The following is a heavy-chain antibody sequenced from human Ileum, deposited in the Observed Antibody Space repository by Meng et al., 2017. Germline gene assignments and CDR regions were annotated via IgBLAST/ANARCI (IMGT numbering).Heavy chain of an antibody. Sequence: EAGPGLVKPSQPLVLTCTVSGGSISRGGDYWSLLRQLAGKGLEYMGYIYHSGTTYYSPSLKSRVTISVDTSRNQFSLRMSSVAAADTAVYYCALTPDSSNMHNAFKIWGQGTMVTVSS. D-gene: IGHD3-22*01. CDR2: IYHSGTT. J-gene: IGHJ3*02. CDR3: ALTPDSSNMHNAFKI. V-gene: IGHV4-31*03. CDR1: GGSISRGGDY.